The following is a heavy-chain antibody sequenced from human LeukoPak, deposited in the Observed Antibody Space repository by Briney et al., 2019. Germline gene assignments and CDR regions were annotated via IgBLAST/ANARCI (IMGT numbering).Heavy chain of an antibody. CDR1: GGSISSSSYY. D-gene: IGHD6-6*01. V-gene: IGHV4-39*01. J-gene: IGHJ6*03. CDR2: IYYSGST. Sequence: PSETLSLTCTVSGGSISSSSYYWGWIRQPPGKGLEWIGSIYYSGSTYCNPSLKSRVTISVDTTKNQFSLKLSSVTAADTAVYYCARAYSSSLLLPNYYYYYYMDVWGKGTTVTVSS. CDR3: ARAYSSSLLLPNYYYYYYMDV.